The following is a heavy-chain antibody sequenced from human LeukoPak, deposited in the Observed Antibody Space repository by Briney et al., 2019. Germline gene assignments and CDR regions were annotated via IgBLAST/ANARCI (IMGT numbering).Heavy chain of an antibody. CDR2: INHSGST. Sequence: SETLSLTCAVYGGSFSGYYWSWIRQPPGKGLEWIGEINHSGSTNYNPSLKSRVTISVDTSKNQFSLKLSSVTAADTAVYYCARGIRGLGSYGYWYFDLWGRGTLVTVSS. J-gene: IGHJ2*01. CDR1: GGSFSGYY. V-gene: IGHV4-34*01. D-gene: IGHD1-26*01. CDR3: ARGIRGLGSYGYWYFDL.